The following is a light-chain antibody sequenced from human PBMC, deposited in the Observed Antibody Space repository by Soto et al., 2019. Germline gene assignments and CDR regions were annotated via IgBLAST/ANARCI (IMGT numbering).Light chain of an antibody. V-gene: IGKV1-33*01. Sequence: DIQMTQSPSSLAASVGDRVNITCQASQDISRYLNWYQQKPGRAPKLLIYDASKMETGVPSRFSGSGSGTGFTFTITSLQPEDIGTYYCQQYDGLRVTFGPGTKVEIK. CDR2: DAS. CDR1: QDISRY. J-gene: IGKJ3*01. CDR3: QQYDGLRVT.